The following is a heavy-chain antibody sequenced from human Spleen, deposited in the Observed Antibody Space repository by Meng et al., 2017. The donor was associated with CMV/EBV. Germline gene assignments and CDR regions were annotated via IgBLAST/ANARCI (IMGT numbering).Heavy chain of an antibody. CDR3: ARWEIGPAY. V-gene: IGHV3-11*01. CDR2: ITSSGSTI. Sequence: GESLKISCAASGFTFSDYYMSWIRQAPGRGLEWVSYITSSGSTIYYADSVRGRFTISRDNAKNSLYLQMNSLRVEHTAVYYCARWEIGPAYWGQGTLVTVSS. J-gene: IGHJ4*02. CDR1: GFTFSDYY. D-gene: IGHD1-26*01.